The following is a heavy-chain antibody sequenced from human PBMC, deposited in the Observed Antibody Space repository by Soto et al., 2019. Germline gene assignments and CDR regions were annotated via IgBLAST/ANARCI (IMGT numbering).Heavy chain of an antibody. D-gene: IGHD2-21*01. V-gene: IGHV3-74*01. J-gene: IGHJ4*02. CDR2: INSDGSST. CDR1: GFTFSSHW. CDR3: ARDRPDILNPTDHPMFDY. Sequence: GGSLRLSCAASGFTFSSHWMHWVRQAPGKGLVWVSRINSDGSSTSYADSVKGRFTISRDNAKNTLYLQMNNLRAEDTAVYYCARDRPDILNPTDHPMFDYWGQGTLVTVSS.